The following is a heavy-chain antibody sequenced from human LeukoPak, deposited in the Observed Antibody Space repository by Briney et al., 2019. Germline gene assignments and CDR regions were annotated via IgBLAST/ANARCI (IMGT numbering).Heavy chain of an antibody. CDR3: ARDLGGYSGYEGIFDY. D-gene: IGHD5-12*01. V-gene: IGHV1-46*01. Sequence: ASVKVSCKASGYTFTTYYIHWVRQAPGQGLEWMGIINPSGGSTSYAQKFQGRVTMTRDMSTSTVYMELSSLRSEDTAVYYCARDLGGYSGYEGIFDYWGQGTLVTVSS. CDR2: INPSGGST. CDR1: GYTFTTYY. J-gene: IGHJ4*02.